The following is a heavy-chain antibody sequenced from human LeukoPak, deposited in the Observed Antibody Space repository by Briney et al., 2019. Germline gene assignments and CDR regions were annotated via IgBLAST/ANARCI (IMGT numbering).Heavy chain of an antibody. Sequence: GGSLRLSCTASVFTFGDYVMSWVRQAPGKGLEWVGFIRSKPYGGTTGYAGSVKGRFIISRDDSKTIAYLQMNSLKSEDTAVYYCTSGSATGTGSGYWGQGTLVTVSS. J-gene: IGHJ4*02. CDR2: IRSKPYGGTT. CDR3: TSGSATGTGSGY. CDR1: VFTFGDYV. D-gene: IGHD6-13*01. V-gene: IGHV3-49*04.